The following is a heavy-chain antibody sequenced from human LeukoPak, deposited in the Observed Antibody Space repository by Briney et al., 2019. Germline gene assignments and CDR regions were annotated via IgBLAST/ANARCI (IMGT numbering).Heavy chain of an antibody. CDR3: ARDGGLEYSSSPYYFDY. CDR2: IFHSGST. CDR1: GGSLSSNY. V-gene: IGHV4-59*12. Sequence: PSETLSLTCTVSGGSLSSNYWSWFRQPPGKGLEWIGYIFHSGSTNYNPSLKSRVTMSVDTSKNQFSLKLSSVTAADTAVYYCARDGGLEYSSSPYYFDYWGQGTLVTVSS. J-gene: IGHJ4*02. D-gene: IGHD6-6*01.